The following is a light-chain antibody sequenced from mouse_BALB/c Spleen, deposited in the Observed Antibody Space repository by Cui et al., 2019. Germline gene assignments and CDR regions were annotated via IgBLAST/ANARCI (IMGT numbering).Light chain of an antibody. CDR1: TGAVTTSNY. CDR3: ALWYSNHWV. CDR2: GTN. Sequence: AVVTQGSCLTTSPGETVTLTCRSSTGAVTTSNYANWVQEKPDHLFTGLIGGTNNRAPGVPARFSGSLIGDKAALTITGAQTEDEAIYFCALWYSNHWVFGGGTKLTVL. J-gene: IGLJ1*01. V-gene: IGLV1*01.